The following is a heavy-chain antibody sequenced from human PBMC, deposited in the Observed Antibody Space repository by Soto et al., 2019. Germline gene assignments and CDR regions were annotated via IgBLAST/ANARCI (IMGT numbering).Heavy chain of an antibody. J-gene: IGHJ4*02. CDR1: GGSITSDYSC. V-gene: IGHV4-30-4*01. D-gene: IGHD7-27*01. CDR2: IFDSGTT. Sequence: SETLSLTCTVSGGSITSDYSCWSWIRQPPGEGLEWIGHIFDSGTTYTNPSLRSQVAISLDTSKNHFSLTLSSVTAADTTVYYCARGPSGDKVHYWGQGALVTVSS. CDR3: ARGPSGDKVHY.